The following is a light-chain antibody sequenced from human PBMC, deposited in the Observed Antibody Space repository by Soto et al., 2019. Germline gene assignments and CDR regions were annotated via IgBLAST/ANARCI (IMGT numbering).Light chain of an antibody. V-gene: IGLV1-44*01. CDR2: TDY. J-gene: IGLJ1*01. CDR3: SSYTGGNPSYV. Sequence: QSVLTQPPSASGTPGQRVTISCSGTSSNIGTYTVNWYQQLPGTAPKLLIYTDYQRPSGVPDRFSGSKSGTSASLTVSGLQAEDEADYYCSSYTGGNPSYVFGTGTKVTVL. CDR1: SSNIGTYT.